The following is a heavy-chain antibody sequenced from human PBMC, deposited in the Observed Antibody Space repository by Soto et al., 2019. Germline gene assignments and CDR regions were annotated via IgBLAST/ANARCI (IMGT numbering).Heavy chain of an antibody. D-gene: IGHD5-12*01. V-gene: IGHV3-30*18. Sequence: QVHLVESGGGVVQPGGSLRLSCAASGFTFSSYGMHWVRQAPGKGLAWVAVISYHGSTKYYADSVKGRFTISRDHSKTTLYQQMNSLRAEDTAVYYCAKVGLFEATSYHFDYWGQGTLVTVSS. J-gene: IGHJ4*02. CDR2: ISYHGSTK. CDR1: GFTFSSYG. CDR3: AKVGLFEATSYHFDY.